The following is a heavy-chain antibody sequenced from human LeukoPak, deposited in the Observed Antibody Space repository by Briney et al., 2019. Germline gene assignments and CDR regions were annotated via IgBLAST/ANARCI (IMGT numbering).Heavy chain of an antibody. CDR1: GDSTSSYY. CDR2: IYDSGST. Sequence: PSETLSLTCTVSGDSTSSYYWSWIRQPPGKGLEWIGFIYDSGSTYYNPSLKSRVTISVDTSKNQFSLKLSSVTAADTAMYYCALYSSSSDYWGQGTLVTVSS. V-gene: IGHV4-59*01. CDR3: ALYSSSSDY. D-gene: IGHD6-6*01. J-gene: IGHJ4*02.